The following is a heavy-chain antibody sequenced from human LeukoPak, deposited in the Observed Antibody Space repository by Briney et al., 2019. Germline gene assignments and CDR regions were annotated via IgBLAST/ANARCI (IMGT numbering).Heavy chain of an antibody. CDR1: GFTFSNSG. D-gene: IGHD5-18*01. J-gene: IGHJ4*02. CDR3: ARDRGYSYY. CDR2: ISSGGTTI. V-gene: IGHV3-48*03. Sequence: GGSLRLSCAASGFTFSNSGMNWVRQAPGKGLEWVSYISSGGTTIYYADSVKGRFTISRDNAKDSLYLQMNTLRAEDTAVYYCARDRGYSYYWGQGTLVTVSS.